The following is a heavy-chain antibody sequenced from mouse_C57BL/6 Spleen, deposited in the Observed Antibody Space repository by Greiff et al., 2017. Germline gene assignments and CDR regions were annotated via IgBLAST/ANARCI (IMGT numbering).Heavy chain of an antibody. V-gene: IGHV1-82*01. CDR2: IYPGDGDT. Sequence: VKPGASVKISCKASGYAFSSSWMNWVKQRPGKGLEWIGRIYPGDGDTNYNGKFKGKATLTADKSSSTAYMQLSSLTSEDSAVYFCARSLGRNAMDYWGQGTSVTVSS. D-gene: IGHD4-1*01. CDR3: ARSLGRNAMDY. J-gene: IGHJ4*01. CDR1: GYAFSSSW.